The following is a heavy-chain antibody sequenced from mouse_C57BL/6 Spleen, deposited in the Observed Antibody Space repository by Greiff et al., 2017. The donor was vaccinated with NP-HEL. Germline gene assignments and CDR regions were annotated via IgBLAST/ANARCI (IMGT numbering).Heavy chain of an antibody. J-gene: IGHJ3*01. CDR1: GYAFSSYW. V-gene: IGHV1-80*01. CDR2: IYPGDGDT. CDR3: ARWEYYGSGYVSWFAY. D-gene: IGHD1-1*01. Sequence: QVQLKESGAELVKPGASVKISCKASGYAFSSYWMNWVKQRPGKGLEWIGQIYPGDGDTNYNGKFKGKATLTADKSSSTAYMQLSSLTSEDSAVYFCARWEYYGSGYVSWFAYWGQGTLVTVSA.